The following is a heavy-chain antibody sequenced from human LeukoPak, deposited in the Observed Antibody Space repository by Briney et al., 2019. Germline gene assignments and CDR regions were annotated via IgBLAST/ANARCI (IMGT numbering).Heavy chain of an antibody. CDR3: ARVSPGSSSGDFDY. J-gene: IGHJ4*02. CDR1: GYTFTGYY. V-gene: IGHV1-2*02. Sequence: ASVKVSCKASGYTFTGYYMHWGRQAPGQGLEWMGWINPNSGGTNYAQKFQGRVTMTRDTSISTAHRELSRLRSDDTAVYYCARVSPGSSSGDFDYWGQGTLVTVSS. CDR2: INPNSGGT. D-gene: IGHD6-6*01.